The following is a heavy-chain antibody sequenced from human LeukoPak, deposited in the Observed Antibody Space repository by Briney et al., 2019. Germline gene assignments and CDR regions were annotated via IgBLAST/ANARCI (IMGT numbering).Heavy chain of an antibody. V-gene: IGHV3-30*04. CDR2: ISYDGSNK. Sequence: GGSLRLSCAASGFTFSSYAMHWVRQAPGKGLEGVAVISYDGSNKYYADSVKGRFTISRDNSKNTLYLQMNSLRAEDTAVYYCARDGTVTPYYYYYMDVWGKGTTVTVSS. J-gene: IGHJ6*03. CDR3: ARDGTVTPYYYYYMDV. CDR1: GFTFSSYA. D-gene: IGHD4-11*01.